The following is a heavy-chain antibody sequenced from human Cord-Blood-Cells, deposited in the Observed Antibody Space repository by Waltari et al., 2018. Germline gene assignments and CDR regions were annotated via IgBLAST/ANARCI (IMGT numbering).Heavy chain of an antibody. CDR1: GFSLSTSGVG. D-gene: IGHD6-13*01. Sequence: QITLKESGPPLVKPTQTLTLTCTFSGFSLSTSGVGVGWIRQPPGKALEWLALIYWNDDKRYSPSLKSRLTITKDTSKNQVVLTMTNMDPVDTATYYCAHGYSSSWYGHFDYWGQGTLVTVSS. CDR3: AHGYSSSWYGHFDY. CDR2: IYWNDDK. V-gene: IGHV2-5*01. J-gene: IGHJ4*02.